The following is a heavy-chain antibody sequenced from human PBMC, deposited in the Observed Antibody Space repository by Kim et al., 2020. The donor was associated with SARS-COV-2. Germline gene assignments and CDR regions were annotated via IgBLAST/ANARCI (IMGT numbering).Heavy chain of an antibody. CDR3: AREGGNFGSGSYYAGKSYYYGMDV. D-gene: IGHD3-10*01. Sequence: GGSLRLSCAASGFTFSTYAMHWVRQAPGNGLEWVAIISFDGSDKDYSDSVKGRFTISRDKSKNTLYLQMNSLRVEDTAVYYCAREGGNFGSGSYYAGKSYYYGMDVWGQGTTVAVSS. V-gene: IGHV3-30*04. CDR2: ISFDGSDK. CDR1: GFTFSTYA. J-gene: IGHJ6*02.